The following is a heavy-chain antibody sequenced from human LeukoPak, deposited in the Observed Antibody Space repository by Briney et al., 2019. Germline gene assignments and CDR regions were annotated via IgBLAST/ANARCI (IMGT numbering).Heavy chain of an antibody. Sequence: SETLSLTCTVSGGSISGSSYYWGWIRQPPGKGLEWIGSIYYSGSTYYNPSLKSRVTISVDTSKNQFSLKLSSVTAADTAVYYCARRFSSGWYPFDYWGQGTLVTVSS. CDR2: IYYSGST. CDR1: GGSISGSSYY. J-gene: IGHJ4*02. D-gene: IGHD6-19*01. CDR3: ARRFSSGWYPFDY. V-gene: IGHV4-39*01.